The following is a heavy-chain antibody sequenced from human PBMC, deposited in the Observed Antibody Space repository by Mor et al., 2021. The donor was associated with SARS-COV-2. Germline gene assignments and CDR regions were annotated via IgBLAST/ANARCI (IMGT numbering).Heavy chain of an antibody. CDR3: ARAGYYYGSGSYFREFYYYYYGMDV. D-gene: IGHD3-10*01. V-gene: IGHV4-30-2*05. J-gene: IGHJ6*02. CDR2: GST. Sequence: GSTYYNPSLKSRVTISVDTSKNQFSLKLSSVTAADTAVYYCARAGYYYGSGSYFREFYYYYYGMDVWGQGTTVTVSS.